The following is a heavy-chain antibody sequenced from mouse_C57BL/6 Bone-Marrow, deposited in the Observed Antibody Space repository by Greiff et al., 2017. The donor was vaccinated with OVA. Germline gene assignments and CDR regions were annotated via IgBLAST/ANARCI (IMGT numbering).Heavy chain of an antibody. V-gene: IGHV5-4*01. CDR2: ISDGGSYT. Sequence: DVQLVESGGGLVKPGGSLKLSCAASGFTFSSYAMSWVRQTPEKRLEWVATISDGGSYTYYPDNVKGRFTISRDNAKNNLYLQMSHLKSEDTAMYYWAREQNLLWYPYWYFDVWGTGTTVTVSS. J-gene: IGHJ1*03. CDR3: AREQNLLWYPYWYFDV. D-gene: IGHD2-1*01. CDR1: GFTFSSYA.